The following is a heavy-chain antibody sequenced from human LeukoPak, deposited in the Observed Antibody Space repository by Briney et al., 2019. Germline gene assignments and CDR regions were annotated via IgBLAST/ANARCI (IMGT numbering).Heavy chain of an antibody. V-gene: IGHV4-59*01. J-gene: IGHJ5*02. Sequence: SETLSLTCTVSGGSISSYYWSWIRQPPGKVLEWIGYIYYSGSTNYNPSLKSRVTISGDTSKNQFSLKLRSVTAADTAVYYCARIIVVVVAATPANWFDPWGQGTLVTVSS. CDR3: ARIIVVVVAATPANWFDP. CDR2: IYYSGST. CDR1: GGSISSYY. D-gene: IGHD2-15*01.